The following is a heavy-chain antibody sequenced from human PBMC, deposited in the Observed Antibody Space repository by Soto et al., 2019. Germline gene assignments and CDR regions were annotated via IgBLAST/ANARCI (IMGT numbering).Heavy chain of an antibody. CDR3: AKDICAYSSGACYFDY. CDR1: GFTFSSYV. J-gene: IGHJ4*02. D-gene: IGHD6-19*01. CDR2: VSDSATST. Sequence: AGSLRLSCAASGFTFSSYVMSWVRQAPGKGLEWVSTVSDSATSTYYPDSVKGRFTIPRDNSKKTLYLKMNSLRAEDTAIDYCAKDICAYSSGACYFDYGGQGTLVTVSS. V-gene: IGHV3-23*01.